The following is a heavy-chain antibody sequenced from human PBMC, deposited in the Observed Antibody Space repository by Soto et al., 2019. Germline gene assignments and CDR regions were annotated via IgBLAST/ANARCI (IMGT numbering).Heavy chain of an antibody. J-gene: IGHJ5*02. Sequence: GGSLRLSCAASGFTFDDYTMHWVRQAPGKGLEWVSLISWDGGSTYYADSVKGRFTISRDNSKNSLYLQMNSLRTEDAALYYCAKDKGSSVCGWFDPWGQGTLVTVSS. CDR3: AKDKGSSVCGWFDP. CDR1: GFTFDDYT. CDR2: ISWDGGST. D-gene: IGHD6-13*01. V-gene: IGHV3-43*01.